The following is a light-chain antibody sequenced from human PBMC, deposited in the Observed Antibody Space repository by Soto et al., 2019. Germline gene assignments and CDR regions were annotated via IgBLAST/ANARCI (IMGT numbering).Light chain of an antibody. CDR3: SSYTSSSTPYV. CDR1: SSDVGGYNY. V-gene: IGLV2-14*01. J-gene: IGLJ1*01. Sequence: QSALTQPASVSGSPGQSITISCTGTSSDVGGYNYVSWYQQHPGKAPKLMIYEVSHRPSGFSNRFSGSKSGNTASLTISGLQAEDEADYYCSSYTSSSTPYVFGTGTKLTVL. CDR2: EVS.